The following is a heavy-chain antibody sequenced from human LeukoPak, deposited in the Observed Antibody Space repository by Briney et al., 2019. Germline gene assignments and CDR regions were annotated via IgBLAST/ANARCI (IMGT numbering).Heavy chain of an antibody. CDR1: GDSVSSNSAA. J-gene: IGHJ4*02. D-gene: IGHD1-1*01. CDR3: ARERTGFDY. CDR2: TYYRSKWFN. V-gene: IGHV6-1*01. Sequence: SQTLSPTCAISGDSVSSNSAAWNWIRQSPSRGLEWLGRTYYRSKWFNEYGISVKSRITINSDTSKNQFSLHLNSVTPVDTAMYYCARERTGFDYWGQGTLVTVSS.